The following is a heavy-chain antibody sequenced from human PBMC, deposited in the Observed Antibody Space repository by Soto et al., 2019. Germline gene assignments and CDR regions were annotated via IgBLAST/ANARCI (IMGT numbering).Heavy chain of an antibody. CDR3: ARTIYSSSSDFDY. D-gene: IGHD6-6*01. Sequence: SVKVSCKASGGTFSSYAISWVRQAPGQGLEWMGGIIPIFGTANYAQKFQGRVTITADESTSTAYMELSSLRSEDTAVYYCARTIYSSSSDFDYWGQGTLVTVSS. J-gene: IGHJ4*02. CDR1: GGTFSSYA. CDR2: IIPIFGTA. V-gene: IGHV1-69*13.